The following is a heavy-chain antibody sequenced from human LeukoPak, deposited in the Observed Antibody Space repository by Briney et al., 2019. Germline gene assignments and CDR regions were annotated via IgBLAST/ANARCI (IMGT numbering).Heavy chain of an antibody. CDR3: ARDRDYGSNLYYYYGMDV. CDR1: GGSFSGYY. Sequence: SSETLSLTCAVYGGSFSGYYWSWIRQPPGKGLEWIGEINHSGSTNYNPSLKSRVTISVDTSKNQFSLQLNSVTPEDTAVYYCARDRDYGSNLYYYYGMDVWGQGTTVTVSS. V-gene: IGHV4-34*01. D-gene: IGHD4-17*01. J-gene: IGHJ6*02. CDR2: INHSGST.